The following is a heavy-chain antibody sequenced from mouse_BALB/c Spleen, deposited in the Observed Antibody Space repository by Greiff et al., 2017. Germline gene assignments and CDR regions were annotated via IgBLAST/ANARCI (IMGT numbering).Heavy chain of an antibody. J-gene: IGHJ4*01. CDR3: AGSSYGSAMDY. CDR1: GYTFTSYW. D-gene: IGHD1-1*01. CDR2: INPSTGYT. V-gene: IGHV1-7*01. Sequence: QVQLQQSGAELAKPGASVKMSCKASGYTFTSYWMHWVKQRPGQGLEWIGYINPSTGYTEYNQKFKDKATLTADKSSSTAYMQLSSLTSEDSAVYYCAGSSYGSAMDYWGQGTSVTVSS.